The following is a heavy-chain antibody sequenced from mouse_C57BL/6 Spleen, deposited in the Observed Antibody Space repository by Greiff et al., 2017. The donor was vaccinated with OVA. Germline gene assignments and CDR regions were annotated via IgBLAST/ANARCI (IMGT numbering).Heavy chain of an antibody. CDR2: IDPSDSYT. Sequence: VQLQQPGAELVRPGTSVKLSCKASGYTFTSYWMHWVKQRPGQGLEWIGVIDPSDSYTNYNQKFKGKATLTVDTSSSTAYMQLSSLTSEDSAVYYCARRANWGFDYWGQGTTLTVSS. CDR1: GYTFTSYW. D-gene: IGHD4-1*01. V-gene: IGHV1-59*01. CDR3: ARRANWGFDY. J-gene: IGHJ2*01.